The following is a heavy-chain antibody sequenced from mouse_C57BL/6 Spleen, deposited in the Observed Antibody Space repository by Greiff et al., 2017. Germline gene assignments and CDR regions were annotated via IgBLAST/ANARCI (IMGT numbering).Heavy chain of an antibody. D-gene: IGHD2-4*01. Sequence: VQLQQSGAELVKPGASVKLSCKASGYTFTSYWMHWVKQRPGQGLEWIGMIHPNSGSTNYNEKFKSKATLTVDKSSSTAYMQLSSLTSEDSAVYYCARGWIYYDYDEDYWGQGTTLTVSS. CDR3: ARGWIYYDYDEDY. J-gene: IGHJ2*01. CDR1: GYTFTSYW. V-gene: IGHV1-64*01. CDR2: IHPNSGST.